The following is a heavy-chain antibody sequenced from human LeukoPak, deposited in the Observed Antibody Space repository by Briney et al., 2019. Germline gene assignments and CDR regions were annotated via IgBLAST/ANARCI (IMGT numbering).Heavy chain of an antibody. Sequence: SQTLSLTCAISGDSVSSNSAAWNWIRQSPSRGLEWLGRTYYRSKWYNDYAVSVKSRITINPDTSKNQFSLQLNSVTPEDTAVYYCARDTSGYDYLIGLYYYYGMDVWGQGTTVTVSS. J-gene: IGHJ6*02. V-gene: IGHV6-1*01. D-gene: IGHD5-12*01. CDR2: TYYRSKWYN. CDR1: GDSVSSNSAA. CDR3: ARDTSGYDYLIGLYYYYGMDV.